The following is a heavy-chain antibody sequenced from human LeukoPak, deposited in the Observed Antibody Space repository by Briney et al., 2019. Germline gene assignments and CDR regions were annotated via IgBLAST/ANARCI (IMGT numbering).Heavy chain of an antibody. CDR3: VRHQGGYYYYFDY. V-gene: IGHV5-51*01. D-gene: IGHD3-22*01. Sequence: GESLKISCKASGYSFDTYWIGWVRQMPGKGLEWMGIIYPDDSDTRYSPSFQGQVTISVDKSITTAYLHWSSLKASDTAMYYCVRHQGGYYYYFDYWGQGTLVTVSS. J-gene: IGHJ4*02. CDR2: IYPDDSDT. CDR1: GYSFDTYW.